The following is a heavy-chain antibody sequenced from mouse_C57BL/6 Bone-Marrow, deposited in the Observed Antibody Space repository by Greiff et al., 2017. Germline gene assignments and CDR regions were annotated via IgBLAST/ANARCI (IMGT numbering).Heavy chain of an antibody. CDR1: GFTFSSYA. D-gene: IGHD2-12*01. CDR2: ISDGGSYT. CDR3: ARDPYSDYYFDY. Sequence: EVKLMESGGGLVKPGGSLKLSCAASGFTFSSYAMSWVRQTPEKRLEWVATISDGGSYTYYPDNVKGRFTISRDNAKNNLYLQMRHLKSEDTAMYYCARDPYSDYYFDYWGQGTTLTVSS. J-gene: IGHJ2*01. V-gene: IGHV5-4*01.